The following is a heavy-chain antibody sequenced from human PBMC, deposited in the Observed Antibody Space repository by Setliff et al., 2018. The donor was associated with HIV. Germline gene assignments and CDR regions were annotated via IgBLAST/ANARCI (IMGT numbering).Heavy chain of an antibody. CDR3: ARGSFGGSYSSF. V-gene: IGHV1-2*05. D-gene: IGHD1-26*01. Sequence: ASVKVSCKTSGGTFNTYPIAWVRQAPGQGLEWMGGIAPNSGGTNYAQKFQGRVTMTRDTSISTAFMDLSRLRSDDTVVYYCARGSFGGSYSSFWGQGTLVTVSS. CDR1: GGTFNTYP. J-gene: IGHJ4*02. CDR2: IAPNSGGT.